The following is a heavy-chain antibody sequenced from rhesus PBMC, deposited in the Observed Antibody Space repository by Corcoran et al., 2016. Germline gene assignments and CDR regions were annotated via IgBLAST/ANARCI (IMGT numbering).Heavy chain of an antibody. D-gene: IGHD3-3*01. J-gene: IGHJ6*01. CDR1: GGSVSSSNW. Sequence: QVQLQESGPGLVKPSETLSLTCAVSGGSVSSSNWWSWIRQPPGKGLEWVGYISGSSGSTYYNPSLKSRVTSSTDTSRNQFSLKLSSVTAADTAVYYCASRSYNIWTGYGTWGQGVVVTVSS. V-gene: IGHV4-65*01. CDR3: ASRSYNIWTGYGT. CDR2: ISGSSGST.